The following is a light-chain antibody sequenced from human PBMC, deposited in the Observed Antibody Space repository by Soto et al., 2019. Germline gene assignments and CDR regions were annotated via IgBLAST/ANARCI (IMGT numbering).Light chain of an antibody. Sequence: QSALTQPASVSGSPGQSITISCTGTSSDVGGYNYVSWYQQHPGKDPKLMIYDVSNRPSGVSNRFSGSKSGNTASLTISGLQAEDEADYYCSSYTSSSTLYVCGTGTKLTVL. CDR1: SSDVGGYNY. J-gene: IGLJ1*01. CDR3: SSYTSSSTLYV. V-gene: IGLV2-14*01. CDR2: DVS.